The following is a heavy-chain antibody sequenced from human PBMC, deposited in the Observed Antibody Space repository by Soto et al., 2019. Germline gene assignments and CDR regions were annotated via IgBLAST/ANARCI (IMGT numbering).Heavy chain of an antibody. J-gene: IGHJ5*02. CDR3: ARDPAP. V-gene: IGHV1-46*01. CDR1: GYIFTSYY. Sequence: GASVKVSCKASGYIFTSYYIHWVRQAPGQGLEWMGWINPFDGSRMFAQSFQGRVTMTRDTSTSTVYMEVSSLRSEDTAVYYCARDPAPWGQGTLVTVSS. CDR2: INPFDGSR.